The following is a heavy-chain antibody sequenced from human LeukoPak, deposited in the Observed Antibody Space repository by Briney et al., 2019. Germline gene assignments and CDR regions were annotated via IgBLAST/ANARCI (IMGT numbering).Heavy chain of an antibody. V-gene: IGHV4-38-2*02. CDR3: ARVGPHSSSGNYYYYYMDV. J-gene: IGHJ6*03. Sequence: SETLSLTCTVSGYSISNGYYWGWIRQPPGEGLEWVGSIYHRGSTNYNPSLKSRVTISVDTSKNQFSLKLSSVTAADTAVYYCARVGPHSSSGNYYYYYMDVWGKGTTVTISS. CDR2: IYHRGST. CDR1: GYSISNGYY. D-gene: IGHD6-13*01.